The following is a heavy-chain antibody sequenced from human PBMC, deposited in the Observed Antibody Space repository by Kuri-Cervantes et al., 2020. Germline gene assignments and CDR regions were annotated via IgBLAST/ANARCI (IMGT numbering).Heavy chain of an antibody. CDR3: AGRAVGVTRALRD. Sequence: SETLSLTCTVSGGSISSYYWTWIRQPPGKGLEWIGEINHSGSTNYNPSLKSRVTISVDTSKNQFSLKLSSVTAADTAVYYCAGRAVGVTRALRDWGQGTLVTVSS. J-gene: IGHJ4*02. CDR1: GGSISSYY. CDR2: INHSGST. V-gene: IGHV4-34*01. D-gene: IGHD3-10*01.